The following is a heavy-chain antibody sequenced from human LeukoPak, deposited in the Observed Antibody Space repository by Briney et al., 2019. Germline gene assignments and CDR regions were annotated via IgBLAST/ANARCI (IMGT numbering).Heavy chain of an antibody. Sequence: GSSVRVSCKASGGTFIIYAISWVREAPGQGREWMGRIIPILGVANYAQKFQGRVTITADKSTSTAYMELSSLRAEDTAVYYCARAGAVAGTGSFDYWGQGTLVTVSS. CDR1: GGTFIIYA. J-gene: IGHJ4*02. CDR2: IIPILGVA. V-gene: IGHV1-69*04. CDR3: ARAGAVAGTGSFDY. D-gene: IGHD6-19*01.